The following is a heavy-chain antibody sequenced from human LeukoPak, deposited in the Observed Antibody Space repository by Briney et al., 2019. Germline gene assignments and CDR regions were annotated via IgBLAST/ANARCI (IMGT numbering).Heavy chain of an antibody. CDR3: ARVGGRGSPVSY. D-gene: IGHD3-16*01. Sequence: QPGGSLRLSCAASGFTFSSYWMHWVRQDPGKGLVWVSRINSDGSSTSYADSVKGRFTISRDNAKNTLYLQMNSLRAEDTAVYYCARVGGRGSPVSYWGQGTLVTVSS. V-gene: IGHV3-74*01. CDR2: INSDGSST. CDR1: GFTFSSYW. J-gene: IGHJ4*02.